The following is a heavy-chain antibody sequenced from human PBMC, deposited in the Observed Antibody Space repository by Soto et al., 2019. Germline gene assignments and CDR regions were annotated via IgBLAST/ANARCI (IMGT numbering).Heavy chain of an antibody. D-gene: IGHD2-21*01. CDR3: ARGGDPGGAFDI. CDR2: IYYSGST. Sequence: SETLSLTCTVSGGSISSSSYYWGWIRQPPGKGLEWIGGIYYSGSTYYNPSLKSRVTISVDTSKNQFSLKLSSVTAADTAVYYCARGGDPGGAFDIWGQGTMVTVSS. CDR1: GGSISSSSYY. V-gene: IGHV4-39*01. J-gene: IGHJ3*02.